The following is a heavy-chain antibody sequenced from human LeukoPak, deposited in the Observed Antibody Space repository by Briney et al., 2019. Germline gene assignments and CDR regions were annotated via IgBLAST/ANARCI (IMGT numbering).Heavy chain of an antibody. CDR1: GFTFSSYA. Sequence: GGSLRLSCAASGFTFSSYAMSWVRKAPGKGLEWVSAISGSGGSTYYADSVKGRFTISRDNSKNTLYLQMNSLRAEDTAVYYCAKQQTMIVVVITYDYWGQGTLVTVSS. V-gene: IGHV3-23*01. D-gene: IGHD3-22*01. CDR3: AKQQTMIVVVITYDY. CDR2: ISGSGGST. J-gene: IGHJ4*02.